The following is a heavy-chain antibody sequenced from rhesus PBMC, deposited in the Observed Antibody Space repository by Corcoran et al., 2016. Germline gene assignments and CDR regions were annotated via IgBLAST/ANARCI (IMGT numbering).Heavy chain of an antibody. J-gene: IGHJ6*01. D-gene: IGHD1-44*01. CDR1: GASISNTY. CDR3: ARGLPWDGLQS. CDR2: IFGSGGCT. Sequence: QVQLQESGPGLVKASETLPLTCAVSGASISNTYWTWIRQAPGKGLEWIGRIFGSGGCTPYNPSLKTRVTLSTDPSKTQFSLILNAVTAADTAVYFCARGLPWDGLQSWGQGVVVTVSS. V-gene: IGHV4S2*01.